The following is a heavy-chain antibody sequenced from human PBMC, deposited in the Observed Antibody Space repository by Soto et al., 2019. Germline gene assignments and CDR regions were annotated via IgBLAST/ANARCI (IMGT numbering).Heavy chain of an antibody. Sequence: WEALKISCKGSGYSFTTYWISWVRQMPGKGLEWMGRIDPSDSYTNYSPSFQGHVTISADKSISTAYLQWSSLKASDTAMYYCARHSPGAYCSSHLDVSSSWVQGSLGSVSS. D-gene: IGHD6-6*01. CDR2: IDPSDSYT. CDR1: GYSFTTYW. J-gene: IGHJ5*02. V-gene: IGHV5-10-1*01. CDR3: ARHSPGAYCSSHLDVSSS.